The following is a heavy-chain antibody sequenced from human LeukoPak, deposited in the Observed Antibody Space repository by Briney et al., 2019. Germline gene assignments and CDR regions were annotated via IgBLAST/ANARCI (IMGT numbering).Heavy chain of an antibody. D-gene: IGHD3-22*01. CDR2: IIPIFGTA. CDR1: GGTFSSYA. J-gene: IGHJ4*02. V-gene: IGHV1-69*13. CDR3: ARGTVGGHYYDSSGYEPNDY. Sequence: GASVKVSCKASGGTFSSYAISWVRQAPGQGLEWMGGIIPIFGTANYAQKFQGRVTITADDSTSSAYMELSSLRSEDTAVYYCARGTVGGHYYDSSGYEPNDYWGQGTLVTVSS.